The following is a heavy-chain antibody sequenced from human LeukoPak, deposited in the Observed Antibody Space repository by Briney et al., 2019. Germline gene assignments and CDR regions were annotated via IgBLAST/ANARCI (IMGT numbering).Heavy chain of an antibody. CDR1: GFTFSSYS. D-gene: IGHD6-19*01. CDR3: ASPSSGIAVAGTPHAFDI. J-gene: IGHJ3*02. V-gene: IGHV3-21*01. CDR2: ISSSSSYI. Sequence: PGGSLRLSCAASGFTFSSYSMNWVRQAPGKGLEWVSSISSSSSYIYYADSVNGRFTISRDNAKNSLYLQMNSLRAEDTAVYYCASPSSGIAVAGTPHAFDIWGQGTMVTVSS.